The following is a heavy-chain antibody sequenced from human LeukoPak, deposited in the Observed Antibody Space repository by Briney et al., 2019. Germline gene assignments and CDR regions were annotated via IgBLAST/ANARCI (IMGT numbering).Heavy chain of an antibody. D-gene: IGHD3-3*01. CDR3: ARAQYYDFWSGYFSYDAFDI. J-gene: IGHJ3*02. CDR1: GYTFTSYG. Sequence: GASVKVSCKASGYTFTSYGISWVRQAPGQGLEWMGWISAYNGNTNYAQKLQGRVTMTTDTSTSTAYMELRSLRSDDTAVYYCARAQYYDFWSGYFSYDAFDIWGQGTMVTVSS. V-gene: IGHV1-18*01. CDR2: ISAYNGNT.